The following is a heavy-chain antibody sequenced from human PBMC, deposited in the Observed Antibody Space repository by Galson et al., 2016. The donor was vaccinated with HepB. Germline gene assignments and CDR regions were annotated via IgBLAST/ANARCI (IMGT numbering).Heavy chain of an antibody. CDR1: GFTFSTYS. J-gene: IGHJ5*02. CDR3: ARGGYDFWSGYAPSTNWFDP. D-gene: IGHD3-3*01. Sequence: SLRLSCAASGFTFSTYSMNWVRQAPGKGLEWVSSIRSSSTYIYYADSVKGRFPISRDNAKNSLYLQMNSLRAEDTAVYYCARGGYDFWSGYAPSTNWFDPWGQGTLVTVSS. CDR2: IRSSSTYI. V-gene: IGHV3-21*01.